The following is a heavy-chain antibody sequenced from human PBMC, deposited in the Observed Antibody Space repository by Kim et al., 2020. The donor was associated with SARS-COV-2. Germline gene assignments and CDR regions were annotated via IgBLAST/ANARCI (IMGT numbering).Heavy chain of an antibody. V-gene: IGHV3-53*01. Sequence: GGSLRLSCAASEFSVSTKTMTWARQATGKGLEWVSIIYRNGTTYYADSVKGRFTTSIVTSKNTLYLQMDNLRADDTAVYYCAGDNYNNYWYKYWGQGTLVTVSA. CDR3: AGDNYNNYWYKY. J-gene: IGHJ4*02. D-gene: IGHD1-20*01. CDR1: EFSVSTKT. CDR2: IYRNGTT.